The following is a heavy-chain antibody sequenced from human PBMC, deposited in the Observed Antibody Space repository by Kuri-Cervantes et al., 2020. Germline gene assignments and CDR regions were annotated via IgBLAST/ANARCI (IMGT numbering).Heavy chain of an antibody. J-gene: IGHJ3*02. V-gene: IGHV4-39*07. CDR1: GGSISSSSYY. Sequence: GSLRLSCTVSGGSISSSSYYWSWIRQPPGKGLEWIGEINHSGSTNYNPSLKSRVTISVDTSKNQFSLKLSSVTAADTAVYYCARVDVWFGELLDGAFDIWGQGTMVTVSS. CDR2: INHSGST. D-gene: IGHD3-10*01. CDR3: ARVDVWFGELLDGAFDI.